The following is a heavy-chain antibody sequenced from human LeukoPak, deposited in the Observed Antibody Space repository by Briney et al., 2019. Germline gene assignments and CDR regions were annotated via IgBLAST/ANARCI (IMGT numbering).Heavy chain of an antibody. CDR3: AKGARYSYGYLNAFDI. Sequence: GGSLRLSCAASAFTFSSYGMHWVRQAPGRGREWVEFIGYDGSNKYYADSVKGRFTISRDNSKNTLYLQMNSLRAEDTAVYYCAKGARYSYGYLNAFDIWGQGTMVTVSS. D-gene: IGHD5-18*01. CDR1: AFTFSSYG. V-gene: IGHV3-30*02. CDR2: IGYDGSNK. J-gene: IGHJ3*02.